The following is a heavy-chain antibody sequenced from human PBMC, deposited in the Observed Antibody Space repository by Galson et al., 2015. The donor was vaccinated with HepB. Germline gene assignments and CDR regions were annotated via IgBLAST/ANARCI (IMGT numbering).Heavy chain of an antibody. V-gene: IGHV1-69*01. Sequence: SCKASGGTFSSYAISWVRQAPGQGLEWMGGIIPIFGTANYAQKFQGRVTITADESTSTAYMELSSLRSEDTAVYYCARLLWFGETYFDYWGQGTLVTVSS. J-gene: IGHJ4*02. D-gene: IGHD3-10*01. CDR2: IIPIFGTA. CDR1: GGTFSSYA. CDR3: ARLLWFGETYFDY.